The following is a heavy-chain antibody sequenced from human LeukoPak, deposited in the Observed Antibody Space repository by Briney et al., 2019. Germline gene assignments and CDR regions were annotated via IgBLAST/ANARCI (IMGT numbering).Heavy chain of an antibody. J-gene: IGHJ1*01. Sequence: PGGSLRLSCAASGFTFSSYWMSWVRQPPGKGLEWIGSIYYSGSTYYNPSLKSRVTISVDTSKNQFSLKLRSVTAADTAVYYCARVVQSTDSSGFYLPEYFQHWGQGTLVTVSS. CDR1: GFTFSSYW. D-gene: IGHD3-22*01. CDR3: ARVVQSTDSSGFYLPEYFQH. CDR2: IYYSGST. V-gene: IGHV4-39*07.